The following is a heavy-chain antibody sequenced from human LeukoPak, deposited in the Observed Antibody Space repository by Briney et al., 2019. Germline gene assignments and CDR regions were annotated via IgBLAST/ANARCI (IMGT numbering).Heavy chain of an antibody. Sequence: ASVKVSCRLSGNTLTEISMHWVRQAPGKGLEWMGGFDPEDGETIFAQKFQGRVTMTEDTSTDTAYMELSRLRSDDTAVYYCASTRIAAGDAFDIWGQGTMVTVSS. CDR1: GNTLTEIS. CDR2: FDPEDGET. CDR3: ASTRIAAGDAFDI. V-gene: IGHV1-24*01. J-gene: IGHJ3*02. D-gene: IGHD6-25*01.